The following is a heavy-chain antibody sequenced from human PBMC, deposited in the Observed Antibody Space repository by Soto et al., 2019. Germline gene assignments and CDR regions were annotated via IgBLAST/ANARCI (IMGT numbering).Heavy chain of an antibody. V-gene: IGHV4-39*01. CDR2: VYFNGNT. D-gene: IGHD3-10*01. CDR3: ARRGGWFGELSFSHFDF. CDR1: RNSIISSNYY. Sequence: QVQLQESGPGLVKPSETLSLTCTVSRNSIISSNYYWGWIRQPPGKGPEWIGIVYFNGNTYYNPSLKSRVTISVDTSKNQFFLKLTSLTGADTAMYYCARRGGWFGELSFSHFDFWGQGALVTVSS. J-gene: IGHJ4*02.